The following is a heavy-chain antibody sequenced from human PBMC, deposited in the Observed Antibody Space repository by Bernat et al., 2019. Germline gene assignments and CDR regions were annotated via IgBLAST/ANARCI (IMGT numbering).Heavy chain of an antibody. CDR3: VKFSGANYYGSGSKGPDFDY. J-gene: IGHJ4*02. Sequence: EVQLVESGGGLVQPGGSLRLSCSASGFTFSSYAMHWVRQAPGKGLEYVSAISSNGGSTYYADSVKGRFTISRDNSKNTLYLQMSSLRAEDTAVYYCVKFSGANYYGSGSKGPDFDYWGQGTQVTVSS. CDR1: GFTFSSYA. D-gene: IGHD3-10*01. V-gene: IGHV3-64D*06. CDR2: ISSNGGST.